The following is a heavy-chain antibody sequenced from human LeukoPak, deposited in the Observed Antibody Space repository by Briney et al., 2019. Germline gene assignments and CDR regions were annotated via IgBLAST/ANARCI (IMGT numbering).Heavy chain of an antibody. CDR1: GVSISTYY. CDR3: AREANYYGSGSYFEGTFDY. V-gene: IGHV4-59*01. Sequence: SETLSLTCTVSGVSISTYYWSWIRQPPGKGLEWIGYIYYSGTTNYNPSLKSRVTISIDTSKNEFSLKLTSVTTADTAVYYCAREANYYGSGSYFEGTFDYWGQGSLVTVSS. CDR2: IYYSGTT. D-gene: IGHD3-10*01. J-gene: IGHJ4*02.